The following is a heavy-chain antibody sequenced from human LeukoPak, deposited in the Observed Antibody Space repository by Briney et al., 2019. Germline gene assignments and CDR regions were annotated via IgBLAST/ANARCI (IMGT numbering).Heavy chain of an antibody. CDR3: ARDRGVVVPAAIWGYNWFDP. J-gene: IGHJ5*02. CDR2: ISSSGST. D-gene: IGHD2-2*02. V-gene: IGHV4-61*10. CDR1: GGSISSSHYY. Sequence: SETLSLTCSVSGGSISSSHYYWNWVRQPAGKGLEWIGRISSSGSTTYSPSLQSRVTMSVGTSKNQFSLKLSSVTAADTAVYYCARDRGVVVPAAIWGYNWFDPWGRGTLVTVSS.